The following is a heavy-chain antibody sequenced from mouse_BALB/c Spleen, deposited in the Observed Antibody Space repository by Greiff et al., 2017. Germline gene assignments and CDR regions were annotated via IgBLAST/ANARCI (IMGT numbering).Heavy chain of an antibody. CDR1: GFTFSSFG. V-gene: IGHV5-17*02. J-gene: IGHJ3*01. CDR2: ISSGSSTI. Sequence: EVQRVESGGGLVQPGGSRKLSCAASGFTFSSFGMHWVRQAPEKGLEWVAYISSGSSTIYYADTVKGRFTISRDNPKNTLFLQMTSLRSEDTAMYYCARGDAWFAYWGQGTLVTVSA. CDR3: ARGDAWFAY.